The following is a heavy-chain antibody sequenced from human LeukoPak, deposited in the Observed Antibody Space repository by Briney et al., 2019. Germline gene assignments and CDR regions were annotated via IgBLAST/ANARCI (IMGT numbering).Heavy chain of an antibody. CDR2: IIPIFGTA. J-gene: IGHJ4*02. Sequence: GSSVKVSCKASGGTFSSYAISWVRQAPGQGLGWMGGIIPIFGTANYAQKVQGRVTITADESTSTAYMELSSLRSEDTAVYYCARALSGYYGSGSYPISAFGYWGQGTLVTVSS. D-gene: IGHD3-10*01. CDR3: ARALSGYYGSGSYPISAFGY. V-gene: IGHV1-69*01. CDR1: GGTFSSYA.